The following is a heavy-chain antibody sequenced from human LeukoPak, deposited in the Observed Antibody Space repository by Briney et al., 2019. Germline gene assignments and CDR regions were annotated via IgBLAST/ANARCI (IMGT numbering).Heavy chain of an antibody. CDR1: GFPYSSYW. V-gene: IGHV3-74*01. Sequence: HPGGSLRLSCAASGFPYSSYWMHCARQAPGRALVWVSRINSYGSSTNYGDSVKGPFTISRDNAKNTMYLQMNSLRGEDTAVYYCARDGNWVFDYWGQGTLVTVSS. D-gene: IGHD7-27*01. CDR2: INSYGSST. CDR3: ARDGNWVFDY. J-gene: IGHJ4*02.